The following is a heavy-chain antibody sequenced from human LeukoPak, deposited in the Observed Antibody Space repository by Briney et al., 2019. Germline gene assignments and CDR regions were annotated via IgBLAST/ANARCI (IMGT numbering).Heavy chain of an antibody. V-gene: IGHV3-23*01. CDR1: GFTFSSYA. D-gene: IGHD1-26*01. CDR3: AKNRREPTGAFDI. J-gene: IGHJ3*02. Sequence: HPGGSLRLSCAASGFTFSSYAMSWVRQAPGKGLEWVSAISGSGGSTYYADSVKGRFTISRDNSKNTLYLQMNSLRAEDTAVYYCAKNRREPTGAFDIWGQGTMVTVSS. CDR2: ISGSGGST.